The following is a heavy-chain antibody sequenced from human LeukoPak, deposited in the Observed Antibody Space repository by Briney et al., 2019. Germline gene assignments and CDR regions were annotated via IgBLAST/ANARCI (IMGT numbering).Heavy chain of an antibody. CDR1: GYSFTSYA. V-gene: IGHV1-3*04. J-gene: IGHJ4*02. Sequence: ASVKVSCTASGYSFTSYAMHWVRQAPGQRLEWMGWINTDNGNTKYSQRFQGRVTITRDTSASTAYMELSSLRSEDTAVYYCARGIGPVAVTFDYWGQGTLVTVSS. CDR2: INTDNGNT. CDR3: ARGIGPVAVTFDY. D-gene: IGHD6-19*01.